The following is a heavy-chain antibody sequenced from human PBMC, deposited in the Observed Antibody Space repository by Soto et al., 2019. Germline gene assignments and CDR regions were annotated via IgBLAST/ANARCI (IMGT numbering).Heavy chain of an antibody. V-gene: IGHV4-59*12. Sequence: QVQLQESGPGLVKPSETLSLTCTVSGGSISSYYWSWIRQPPGKGLEWIGYIYYSGSTNYNPSLTSRVPISVHTSKSQFSLKLNSMPAADTAVYCWASHNYGSGSTSFDYWGQGPLVTVSS. CDR1: GGSISSYY. J-gene: IGHJ4*02. CDR3: ASHNYGSGSTSFDY. CDR2: IYYSGST. D-gene: IGHD3-10*01.